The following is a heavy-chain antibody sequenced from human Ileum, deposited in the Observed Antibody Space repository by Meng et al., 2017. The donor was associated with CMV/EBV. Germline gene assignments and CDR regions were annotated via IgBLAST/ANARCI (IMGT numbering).Heavy chain of an antibody. CDR2: IRSKADGGTT. Sequence: GGSLRLSCTASGFTFGDYAMSWVRPDPGKGLEWVGFIRSKADGGTTEYAASVKGRFTISRDDSKSIAYLQMNSMKAEDTAVYNCTRDRIRVIAADDAIFDDWGQGTLVTVSS. V-gene: IGHV3-49*04. D-gene: IGHD6-13*01. J-gene: IGHJ4*02. CDR1: GFTFGDYA. CDR3: TRDRIRVIAADDAIFDD.